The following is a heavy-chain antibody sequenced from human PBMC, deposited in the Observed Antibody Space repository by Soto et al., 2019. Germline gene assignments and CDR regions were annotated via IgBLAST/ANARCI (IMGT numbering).Heavy chain of an antibody. D-gene: IGHD6-13*01. CDR2: IYYSGNT. V-gene: IGHV4-31*03. CDR3: ARDRLLATAGTERNYFGLDV. CDR1: GGSIRSGDYY. Sequence: SETLSLTCTVSGGSIRSGDYYWSWVRQNPRRGLEWIGNIYYSGNTYYNPSLKSRLTISVDTSKNQFSLNLSSVTAADTAVYYCARDRLLATAGTERNYFGLDVWGQGTTVTVS. J-gene: IGHJ6*02.